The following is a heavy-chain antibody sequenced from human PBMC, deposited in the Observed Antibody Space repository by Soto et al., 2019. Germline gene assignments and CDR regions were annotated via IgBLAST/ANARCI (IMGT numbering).Heavy chain of an antibody. V-gene: IGHV3-23*01. Sequence: EVQLLESGGGLVQPGESLRLSCAASGFTFTSYAMGWVRQAPGMGLEWVSTKSGSGGSTYYADSVKGRFTISRDNSKNTLYLQMNSLRADDTALYYCAKSWGRYCSGSSCYVFDYWGQGTLVTVSS. CDR2: KSGSGGST. J-gene: IGHJ4*02. CDR1: GFTFTSYA. D-gene: IGHD2-15*01. CDR3: AKSWGRYCSGSSCYVFDY.